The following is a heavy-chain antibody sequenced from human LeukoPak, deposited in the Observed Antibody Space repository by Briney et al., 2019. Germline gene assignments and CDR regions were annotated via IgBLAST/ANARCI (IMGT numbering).Heavy chain of an antibody. Sequence: AGSLRLSCAASGCTFSSYAMSWIRQPPGKGLEWVSAISGSGGSTYYADSVSRRFTISRDNSKNTLYLQMNSLRAEDAAVYYCTNSGSCSCADCVDHWGQGTLVTVSS. D-gene: IGHD3-10*01. J-gene: IGHJ5*02. CDR3: TNSGSCSCADCVDH. CDR2: ISGSGGST. V-gene: IGHV3-23*01. CDR1: GCTFSSYA.